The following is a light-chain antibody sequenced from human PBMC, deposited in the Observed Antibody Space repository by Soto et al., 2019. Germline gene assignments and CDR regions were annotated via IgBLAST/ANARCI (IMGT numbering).Light chain of an antibody. J-gene: IGLJ1*01. Sequence: QSALTQPASVSGSPGQSITISCTGTSSAVGSYNLVSWYQQHPGKAPKLMIYEGNKQPSGVSNRFSGSKSANTASLTISGLQTEDEADYYCCSYAGTNTFVFGTGTKLTVL. V-gene: IGLV2-23*01. CDR2: EGN. CDR3: CSYAGTNTFV. CDR1: SSAVGSYNL.